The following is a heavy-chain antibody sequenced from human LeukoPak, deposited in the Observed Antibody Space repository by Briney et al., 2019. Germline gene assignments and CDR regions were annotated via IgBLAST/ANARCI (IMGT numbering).Heavy chain of an antibody. CDR3: ARGARYYDSSVYYNHYYYYYMDV. D-gene: IGHD3-22*01. CDR2: IIPIFGTA. V-gene: IGHV1-69*06. Sequence: ASVKVSCKASGGTFSSYAISWVRQAPGQGPEWMGGIIPIFGTANYAQKFQGRVTITADKSTSTAYMELSSLRSEDTAVYYCARGARYYDSSVYYNHYYYYYMDVWGKGTTVTVSS. CDR1: GGTFSSYA. J-gene: IGHJ6*03.